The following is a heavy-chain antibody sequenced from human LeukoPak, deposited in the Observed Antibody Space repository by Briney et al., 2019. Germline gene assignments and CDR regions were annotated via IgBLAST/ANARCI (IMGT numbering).Heavy chain of an antibody. J-gene: IGHJ4*02. CDR1: GFTFSSYA. Sequence: GGSLRLSCAASGFTFSSYAMHWVRQAPGKGLEWVAVISYDGSNKYYADSVKGRFTISRDNSKNTLYLQMNSLRAEDTAVYYCARAKGDGYTLPFDYWGQGTLVTASS. CDR3: ARAKGDGYTLPFDY. D-gene: IGHD5-24*01. V-gene: IGHV3-30*01. CDR2: ISYDGSNK.